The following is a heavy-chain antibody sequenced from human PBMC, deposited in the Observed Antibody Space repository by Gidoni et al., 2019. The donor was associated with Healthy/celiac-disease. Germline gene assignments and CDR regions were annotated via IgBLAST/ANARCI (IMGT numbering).Heavy chain of an antibody. Sequence: EVQLVEAGGGLVQPGGSLRLSCPASGFTFSSDWMHWVRQAPGNGLVWVSRINSDGSSTSYADSVKGRVTISRDNAKNTLYLQMNSLRAEDTAVYYCARERVRGSYYWGVIGYWGQGTLVTVSS. CDR3: ARERVRGSYYWGVIGY. J-gene: IGHJ4*02. V-gene: IGHV3-74*01. D-gene: IGHD1-26*01. CDR2: INSDGSST. CDR1: GFTFSSDW.